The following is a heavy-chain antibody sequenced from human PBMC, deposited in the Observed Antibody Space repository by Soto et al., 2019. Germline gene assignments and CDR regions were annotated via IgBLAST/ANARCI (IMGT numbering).Heavy chain of an antibody. J-gene: IGHJ5*02. CDR3: LRVTRYTYSNYDWFDP. D-gene: IGHD4-4*01. CDR1: GFDSSDYS. V-gene: IGHV3-11*01. Sequence: GGSLRLSCAASGFDSSDYSMTWIRQAPGKGLEWVSYISQSGGTTYYADSVKGRFAVSRDDAKNSLYLQMDSLRVEDTAVYFFLRVTRYTYSNYDWFDPWGQGTLVTVSS. CDR2: ISQSGGTT.